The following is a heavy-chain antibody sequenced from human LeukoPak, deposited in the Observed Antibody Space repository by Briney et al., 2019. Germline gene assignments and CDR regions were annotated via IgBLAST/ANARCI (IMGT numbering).Heavy chain of an antibody. J-gene: IGHJ4*02. CDR2: ITSNGHST. V-gene: IGHV3-64D*06. CDR1: GFTFSSYA. CDR3: VKDLRGGSGNGRDY. Sequence: GGSLRLSCSASGFTFSSYAMHWVRQAPGKGLEYVSAITSNGHSTYYADSVKGRFTISKDNSKNTLYLQMSSLRAEDTAVYYCVKDLRGGSGNGRDYWGQGTLVTVSS. D-gene: IGHD3-10*01.